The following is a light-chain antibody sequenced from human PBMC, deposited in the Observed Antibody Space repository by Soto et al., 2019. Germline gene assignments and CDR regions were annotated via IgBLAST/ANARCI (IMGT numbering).Light chain of an antibody. J-gene: IGLJ3*02. CDR2: ENN. CDR1: SSNIGTYS. Sequence: QPVLTQPPSVSAAPGQKVTISCSGSSSNIGTYSVSWYQQLPGSAPKLLIHENNKRPSGIPDRFSGSKSGTSATLGITGLQAGDEADYYCGAWDGSLTGGVFGGGTKVTVL. V-gene: IGLV1-51*02. CDR3: GAWDGSLTGGV.